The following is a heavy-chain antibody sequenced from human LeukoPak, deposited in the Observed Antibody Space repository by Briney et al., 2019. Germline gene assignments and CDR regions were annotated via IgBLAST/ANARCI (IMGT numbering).Heavy chain of an antibody. V-gene: IGHV3-13*01. J-gene: IGHJ4*02. D-gene: IGHD2-15*01. CDR1: GFTFSVHD. Sequence: GGSLRLSCAASGFTFSVHDMHWLRQTTGKGLEWVSAIGTAGDTYYPGSVKGRFTISRENAKNSLYLQMNSLRAGDTAVYYCARGSIIAATQGPYFDYWGQGTLVTVSS. CDR3: ARGSIIAATQGPYFDY. CDR2: IGTAGDT.